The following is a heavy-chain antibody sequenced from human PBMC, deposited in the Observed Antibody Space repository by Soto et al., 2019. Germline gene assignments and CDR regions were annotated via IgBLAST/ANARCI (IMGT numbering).Heavy chain of an antibody. CDR1: GLTFSDAW. CDR2: IRSQTDGGTT. Sequence: EVQLVESGGGLVKPGGSLRLSCAASGLTFSDAWMNWLRQVPGKGLEWVARIRSQTDGGTTYYTAPVNGRFTISRDDSKNTLYLQMNSLKSEDTAIYYCATAPGYWGSAPLDYWGQGTLVTVSS. D-gene: IGHD7-27*01. J-gene: IGHJ4*02. CDR3: ATAPGYWGSAPLDY. V-gene: IGHV3-15*07.